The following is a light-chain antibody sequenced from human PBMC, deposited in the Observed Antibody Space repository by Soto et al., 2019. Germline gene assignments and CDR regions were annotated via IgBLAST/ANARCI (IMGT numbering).Light chain of an antibody. Sequence: QSVLTQPPSASATPGQRVTISCSGSRSNIGTNAVNWYQQLPGTAPRLLISNNNQRHSGVPDRSSGSKSGTSASLAISGLQSDDVATYFCAAWADSLNVLYVFGTGTKLTVL. J-gene: IGLJ1*01. V-gene: IGLV1-44*01. CDR2: NNN. CDR1: RSNIGTNA. CDR3: AAWADSLNVLYV.